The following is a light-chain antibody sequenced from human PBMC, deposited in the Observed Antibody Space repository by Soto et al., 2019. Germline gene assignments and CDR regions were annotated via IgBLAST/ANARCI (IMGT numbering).Light chain of an antibody. CDR2: DSS. CDR1: QSIGRF. J-gene: IGKJ4*01. CDR3: QQRANWLT. V-gene: IGKV3-11*01. Sequence: EIVLTQSPATLSSSPGERVTLSCRASQSIGRFLGWYQHKSGQAPRLLIYDSSNRATAIPARFSGSGSGTDFTLTISSLEPEDFADYYCQQRANWLTFGGGTKVEIK.